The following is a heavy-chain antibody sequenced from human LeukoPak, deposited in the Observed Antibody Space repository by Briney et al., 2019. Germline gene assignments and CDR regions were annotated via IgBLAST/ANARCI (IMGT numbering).Heavy chain of an antibody. CDR3: ARDNIEVVPYY. D-gene: IGHD2-15*01. V-gene: IGHV4-38-2*02. J-gene: IGHJ4*02. CDR1: GYSIANGYY. Sequence: SETLSLTRSVSGYSIANGYYWASILQPPGKGLELIGSIYHSESAYYNPSLKSRVTISVDTSKNQFSLRLTSVTATDTAVYYCARDNIEVVPYYWGQGILVTVSS. CDR2: IYHSESA.